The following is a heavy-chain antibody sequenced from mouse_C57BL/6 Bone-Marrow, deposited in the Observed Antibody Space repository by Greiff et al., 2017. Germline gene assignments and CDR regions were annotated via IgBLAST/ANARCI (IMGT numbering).Heavy chain of an antibody. Sequence: QVQLQQPGAELVKPGASVKVSCKASGYTFTSYWMHWVKQRPGQGLEWIGRIHPSDSDTNYNQKFKGKATLTVGQSSSTAYMQLSSLTSEDSAVYYCAIVGYGSSRFAYWGQGTLSLSLQ. CDR2: IHPSDSDT. CDR1: GYTFTSYW. J-gene: IGHJ3*01. D-gene: IGHD1-1*01. CDR3: AIVGYGSSRFAY. V-gene: IGHV1-74*01.